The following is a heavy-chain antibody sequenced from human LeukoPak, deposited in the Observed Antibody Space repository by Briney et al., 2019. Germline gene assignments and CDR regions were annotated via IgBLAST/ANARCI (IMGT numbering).Heavy chain of an antibody. CDR2: ANSGGTST. D-gene: IGHD2-8*01. J-gene: IGHJ4*02. CDR1: VFPFSDFS. Sequence: PGGSLRLSCATSVFPFSDFSMSWVRQAPGKGLEWISTANSGGTSTYYAESVKGRFTISRDNSKNTLYLLMSSLRVEDTAVYYCAKQSYARSLGEGGPGTLVSVSS. V-gene: IGHV3-23*01. CDR3: AKQSYARSLGE.